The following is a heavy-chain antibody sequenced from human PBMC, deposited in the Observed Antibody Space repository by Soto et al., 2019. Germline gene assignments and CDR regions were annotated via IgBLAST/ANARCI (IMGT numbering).Heavy chain of an antibody. CDR2: IKGKTDGGTT. V-gene: IGHV3-15*01. Sequence: GGSLRLSCAASGFTFSNAWMSWVRQAPGKGLEWVGRIKGKTDGGTTDYAAPVKGRFTISRDDSKNTLYLQMNSLKTEDTAVYYCTTDGTYYDFWSGYPGYYFDYWGQGTLVTVSS. CDR1: GFTFSNAW. CDR3: TTDGTYYDFWSGYPGYYFDY. J-gene: IGHJ4*02. D-gene: IGHD3-3*01.